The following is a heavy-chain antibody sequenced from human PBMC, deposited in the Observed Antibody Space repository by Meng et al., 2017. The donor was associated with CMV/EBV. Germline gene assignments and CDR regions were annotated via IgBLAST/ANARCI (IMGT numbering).Heavy chain of an antibody. CDR3: ARGGDSWYSDY. CDR1: GGTFSTFA. CDR2: IIPVFETA. D-gene: IGHD1-26*01. Sequence: QGQLVQSAAEVRKPGSSVKVSCKPSGGTFSTFAISWVRQAPGEGLEWMGGIIPVFETANSAERFQDRVTITADDSTTTAYMELSSLRADDTALYFCARGGDSWYSDYWGQGTLVTVSS. V-gene: IGHV1-69*12. J-gene: IGHJ4*02.